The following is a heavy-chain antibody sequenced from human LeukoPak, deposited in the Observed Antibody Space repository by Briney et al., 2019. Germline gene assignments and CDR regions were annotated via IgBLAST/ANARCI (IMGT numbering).Heavy chain of an antibody. J-gene: IGHJ5*02. CDR3: AREFDYEGVDP. CDR1: GYSISSGYY. V-gene: IGHV4-38-2*02. CDR2: IYHTGNT. Sequence: SETLSPTCTVSGYSISSGYYWGWIRQSPGKGLEWIANIYHTGNTYQNPSLESRVTISVDTSKNQFSLELSSLTAADTAVYYCAREFDYEGVDPWGQGTLVTVSS. D-gene: IGHD4-17*01.